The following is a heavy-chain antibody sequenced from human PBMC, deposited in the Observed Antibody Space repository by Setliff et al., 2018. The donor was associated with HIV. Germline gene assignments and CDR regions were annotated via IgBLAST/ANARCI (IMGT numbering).Heavy chain of an antibody. CDR3: ARDRTEFVDGGYYPYYFDS. J-gene: IGHJ4*02. V-gene: IGHV4-4*07. D-gene: IGHD3-22*01. Sequence: PSETLSLTCTASGGSINSFYWNWVRQPAGRGLEWIGRIFASGNTNYNPSLKSRVTMSVDTSKNQFSLNLNSVTAADTAVYYCARDRTEFVDGGYYPYYFDSWGQGTLVTVSS. CDR1: GGSINSFY. CDR2: IFASGNT.